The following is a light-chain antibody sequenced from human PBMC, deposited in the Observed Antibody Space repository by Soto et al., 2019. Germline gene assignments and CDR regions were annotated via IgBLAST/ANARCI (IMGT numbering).Light chain of an antibody. CDR3: SSYTSSSTLV. CDR1: SSDVGGYNY. CDR2: EVR. Sequence: QSALTQPASVSESPRQSITISCTGTSSDVGGYNYVSWYQQHPGKAPKLMIHEVRNRPSGVSNRFSGSKSGNTASLTISGLQAEDEADYYCSSYTSSSTLVFGTGTKLTVL. J-gene: IGLJ1*01. V-gene: IGLV2-14*01.